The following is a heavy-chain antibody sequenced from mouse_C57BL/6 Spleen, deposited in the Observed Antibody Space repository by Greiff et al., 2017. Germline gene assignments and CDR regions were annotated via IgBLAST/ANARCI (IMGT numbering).Heavy chain of an antibody. V-gene: IGHV5-4*01. Sequence: EVKLVESGGGLVKPGGSLKLSCAASGFTFSSYAMSWVRQTPEKRLEWVATISDGGSYTYYPDNVKGRFTISRDNAKNNLYLQMSHLKSEDTAMYYCARDNYGRRRDAMDYWGQGTSVTVSA. CDR2: ISDGGSYT. CDR3: ARDNYGRRRDAMDY. D-gene: IGHD1-1*01. J-gene: IGHJ4*01. CDR1: GFTFSSYA.